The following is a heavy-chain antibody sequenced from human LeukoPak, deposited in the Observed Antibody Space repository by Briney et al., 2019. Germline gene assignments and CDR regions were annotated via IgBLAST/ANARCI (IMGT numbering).Heavy chain of an antibody. Sequence: GESLKISCKGSGYSFTSYWISWVRQIPGKGLELMGRIDPSDSYTNYSPSFQGHVTISADKSISTAYLQWSSLKASDTAMYYCATRRNSSSWSLDYWGQGTLVTVSS. CDR2: IDPSDSYT. CDR3: ATRRNSSSWSLDY. V-gene: IGHV5-10-1*01. CDR1: GYSFTSYW. D-gene: IGHD6-13*01. J-gene: IGHJ4*02.